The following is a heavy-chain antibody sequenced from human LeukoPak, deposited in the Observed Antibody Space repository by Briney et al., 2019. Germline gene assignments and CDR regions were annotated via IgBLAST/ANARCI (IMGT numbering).Heavy chain of an antibody. CDR3: TTDLQWLVIVGYYYYTDV. CDR2: ISYDGSNK. J-gene: IGHJ6*03. D-gene: IGHD6-19*01. CDR1: GFTFSSYG. Sequence: GGSLRLSCAASGFTFSSYGMHWVRQAPGKGLEWVAVISYDGSNKYYADSVKGRFTISRDNSKNTLYLQMNSLKTEDTAVYYCTTDLQWLVIVGYYYYTDVWGKGATVTVSS. V-gene: IGHV3-30*03.